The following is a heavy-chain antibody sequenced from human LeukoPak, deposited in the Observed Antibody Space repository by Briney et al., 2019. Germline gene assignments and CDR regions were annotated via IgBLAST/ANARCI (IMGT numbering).Heavy chain of an antibody. J-gene: IGHJ4*02. CDR2: IYWNDDK. D-gene: IGHD1-7*01. CDR1: GFSLSTSGVG. V-gene: IGHV2-5*01. CDR3: AHSSQLPYNFDY. Sequence: SGPTLVKPTQTLTLTCTFSGFSLSTSGVGVGWIRQPPGKALEWLVLIYWNDDKRYSPSLKSRLTITKDTSKNQVVLTMTNMDPVDTATYYCAHSSQLPYNFDYWGQGTLVTVSS.